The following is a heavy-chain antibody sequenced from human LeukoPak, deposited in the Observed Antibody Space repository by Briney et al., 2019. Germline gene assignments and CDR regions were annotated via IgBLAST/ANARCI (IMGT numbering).Heavy chain of an antibody. V-gene: IGHV4-34*01. D-gene: IGHD5-18*01. CDR3: ARRIQLWYHFDY. CDR2: INHSGST. Sequence: PSETLSLTCAVYGGSFSGYYWSWIRQPPGKGLEWIGEINHSGSTNYNPSLKSRVTISVDTSKNQLSLKLSSVTAADTAVYYCARRIQLWYHFDYWGQGTLVTVSS. J-gene: IGHJ4*02. CDR1: GGSFSGYY.